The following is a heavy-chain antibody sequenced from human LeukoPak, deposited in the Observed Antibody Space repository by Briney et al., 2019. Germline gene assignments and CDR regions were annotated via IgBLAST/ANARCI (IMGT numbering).Heavy chain of an antibody. CDR1: GFTFSSYS. CDR2: ISSSSSTI. J-gene: IGHJ3*02. D-gene: IGHD6-19*01. Sequence: PGGSLRLSCAASGFTFSSYSMNWVRQAPGKGLEWVSYISSSSSTIYYADSVKGRFTISRDNAKNSLYLQMNSLRAEDTAVYYCARVKSRRSGGLDAFDIWGQGTVVTVSS. V-gene: IGHV3-48*01. CDR3: ARVKSRRSGGLDAFDI.